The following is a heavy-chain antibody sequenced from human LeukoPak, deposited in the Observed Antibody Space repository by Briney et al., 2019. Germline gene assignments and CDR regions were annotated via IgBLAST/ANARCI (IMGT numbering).Heavy chain of an antibody. D-gene: IGHD2-2*01. CDR1: GFTFSSYS. V-gene: IGHV3-21*03. Sequence: GGSLRLSCAASGFTFSSYSMNWVRQAPGKGLEWVSSISSSSSYIYYADSVKGRFTISRDNAKNSLYLQMNSLRAEDTAVYYCARDLGQPHWYFDLWGRGTLVTVSS. J-gene: IGHJ2*01. CDR2: ISSSSSYI. CDR3: ARDLGQPHWYFDL.